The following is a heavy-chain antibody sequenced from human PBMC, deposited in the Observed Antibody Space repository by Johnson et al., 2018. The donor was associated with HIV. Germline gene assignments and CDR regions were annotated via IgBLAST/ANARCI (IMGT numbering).Heavy chain of an antibody. CDR1: GFTFDDYD. Sequence: VQLVESGGGVARPGGSLRLSCAASGFTFDDYDMNWVRQAPGKGLEWVSVIYSGGNTYYTDSVQGRFTISRDNSKNTLYLQMNSLRAEDSAVYYCAASWYGVSRPNAFDIWGQGTMVTVSS. D-gene: IGHD2-2*01. CDR2: IYSGGNT. CDR3: AASWYGVSRPNAFDI. J-gene: IGHJ3*02. V-gene: IGHV3-66*02.